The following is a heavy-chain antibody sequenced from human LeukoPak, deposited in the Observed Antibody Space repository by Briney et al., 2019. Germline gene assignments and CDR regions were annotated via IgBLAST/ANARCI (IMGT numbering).Heavy chain of an antibody. J-gene: IGHJ4*02. Sequence: GGSLRLSCAASGFTFSSYGMHWVRQAPGKGLEWVAFIRYDGSNKYYADSVKGRFTISRDNAKKSLYLQMKSLRAEDTAVYYCARGTLYYGSESYDYWGQGTLVAVSS. CDR2: IRYDGSNK. D-gene: IGHD3-10*01. V-gene: IGHV3-30*02. CDR1: GFTFSSYG. CDR3: ARGTLYYGSESYDY.